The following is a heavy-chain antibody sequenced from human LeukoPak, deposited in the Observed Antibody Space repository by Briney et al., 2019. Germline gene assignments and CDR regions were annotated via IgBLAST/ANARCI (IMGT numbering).Heavy chain of an antibody. CDR3: ARAYSSSWYDY. D-gene: IGHD6-13*01. CDR2: ISGRGNNT. CDR1: GFTFSTYA. J-gene: IGHJ4*02. Sequence: PGGSLRLSCAASGFTFSTYAISWVRQAPGKGLEWVSSISGRGNNTYYADSVKGRFTISRDNSKNTLHLQMNSLRVEDTAIYYCARAYSSSWYDYWGQGTLVIVSS. V-gene: IGHV3-23*01.